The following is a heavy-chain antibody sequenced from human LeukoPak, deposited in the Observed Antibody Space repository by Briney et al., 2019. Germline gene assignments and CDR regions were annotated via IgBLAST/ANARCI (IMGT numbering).Heavy chain of an antibody. D-gene: IGHD3-3*01. CDR3: ASTIFGVVILTTYYYYGMDV. CDR2: IIPIFGTA. J-gene: IGHJ6*02. CDR1: GGTFSSYA. V-gene: IGHV1-69*13. Sequence: ASVKVSCKASGGTFSSYAISWVRQAPGQGLEWMGGIIPIFGTANYAQKFQGRVTITADESTSTAYMELSSLRSEDTAVYYCASTIFGVVILTTYYYYGMDVWGQGTTVTVSS.